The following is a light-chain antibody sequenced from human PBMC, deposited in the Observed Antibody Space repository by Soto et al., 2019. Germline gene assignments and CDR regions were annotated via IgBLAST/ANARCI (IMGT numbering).Light chain of an antibody. CDR1: SGHSSYA. Sequence: QLVLTQSPSASASLGASVKLTCTLSSGHSSYAIAWHQQQPEKGPRYLMKLNSDGSHSRGDGIPDRFSGSSSGAERYLTISRLQSEDEADDYCQTWGTGIVIFGGGTKLTVL. V-gene: IGLV4-69*01. CDR3: QTWGTGIVI. J-gene: IGLJ2*01. CDR2: LNSDGSH.